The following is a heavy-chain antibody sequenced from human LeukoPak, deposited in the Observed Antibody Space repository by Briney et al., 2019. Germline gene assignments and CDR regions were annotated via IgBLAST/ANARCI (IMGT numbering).Heavy chain of an antibody. Sequence: ASVKVSCKASGYTFRSYGITWVRQAPGQGLEGMGWISAYNGNTNYAQKLQGKVTMTTDTSTSTAYMELRSLRSDDTAVYYCARAYGSGSYFIDAFDIWAQGTMVTVSS. CDR1: GYTFRSYG. D-gene: IGHD3-10*01. V-gene: IGHV1-18*04. CDR2: ISAYNGNT. CDR3: ARAYGSGSYFIDAFDI. J-gene: IGHJ3*02.